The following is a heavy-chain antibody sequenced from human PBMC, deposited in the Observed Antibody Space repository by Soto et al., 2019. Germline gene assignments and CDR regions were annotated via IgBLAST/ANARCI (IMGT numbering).Heavy chain of an antibody. D-gene: IGHD3-22*01. Sequence: PGESLKISCKGSGYSFTSYWISWVRQMPGKGLEWMGRIDPSDSYTNYSPSFQGHVTISADKSISTAYLQWSSLKASDTAMYYCATVRYYYDSSGPPFFWGQGTMVTVSS. CDR2: IDPSDSYT. CDR3: ATVRYYYDSSGPPFF. V-gene: IGHV5-10-1*01. J-gene: IGHJ3*01. CDR1: GYSFTSYW.